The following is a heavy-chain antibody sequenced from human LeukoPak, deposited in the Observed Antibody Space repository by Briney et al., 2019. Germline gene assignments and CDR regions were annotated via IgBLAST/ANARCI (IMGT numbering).Heavy chain of an antibody. CDR1: GYTFTGNY. Sequence: ASVNVSCKASGYTFTGNYMHWARQAAGQGLEWMGWINPNSGGTNYAQKFQGRVTMTRDTSISTAYMELSRLRSDDTAVYYCARIPIDDYDDYWGQGTLVTVSS. J-gene: IGHJ4*02. CDR2: INPNSGGT. V-gene: IGHV1-2*02. CDR3: ARIPIDDYDDY. D-gene: IGHD4-17*01.